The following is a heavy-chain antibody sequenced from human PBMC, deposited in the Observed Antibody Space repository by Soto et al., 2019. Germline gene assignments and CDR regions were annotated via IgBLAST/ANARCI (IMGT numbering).Heavy chain of an antibody. CDR2: INHSGST. CDR3: ARDEYSSSSRSFRYPYYYYGMDV. Sequence: SETLSLTCAFYCGSFIGYYWSWIRQPPGKGLEWIGEINHSGSTNYNPSLKSRVTISVDTSKNQFSLKLSSVTAADTAVYYCARDEYSSSSRSFRYPYYYYGMDVWGQGTTVTVS. V-gene: IGHV4-34*01. D-gene: IGHD6-6*01. CDR1: CGSFIGYY. J-gene: IGHJ6*02.